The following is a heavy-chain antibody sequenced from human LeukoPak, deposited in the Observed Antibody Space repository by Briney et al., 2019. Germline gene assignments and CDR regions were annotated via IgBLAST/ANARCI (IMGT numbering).Heavy chain of an antibody. CDR3: ASHRPSSSWFSGSFEH. J-gene: IGHJ5*02. CDR2: IYHSGST. D-gene: IGHD6-13*01. V-gene: IGHV4-30-2*01. CDR1: GGSISSGGYY. Sequence: PSQTLSLTCTVSGGSISSGGYYWSWIRQPPGKGLEWIGYIYHSGSTYYNPSLKSRVTISVDRSKNQFSLKLSSVTAADMSLFYCASHRPSSSWFSGSFEHWGPGILVTVSS.